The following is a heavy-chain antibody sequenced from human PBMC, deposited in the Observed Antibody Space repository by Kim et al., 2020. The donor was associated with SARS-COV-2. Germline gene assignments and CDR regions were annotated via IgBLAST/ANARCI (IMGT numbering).Heavy chain of an antibody. D-gene: IGHD3-22*01. J-gene: IGHJ3*01. CDR1: GFAVSDNY. V-gene: IGHV3-53*01. CDR3: AKDLLSSGPLDF. Sequence: GGSLRLSCAASGFAVSDNYMSWVRQAPGKGLEWVSVLYSDDKPYYADSVKGRFAISRDSSKNTLYLQMNSLRAEDTAVYFCAKDLLSSGPLDFWGQGTMVTVSS. CDR2: LYSDDKP.